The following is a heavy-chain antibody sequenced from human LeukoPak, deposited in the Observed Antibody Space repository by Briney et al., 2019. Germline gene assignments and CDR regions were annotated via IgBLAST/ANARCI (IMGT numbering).Heavy chain of an antibody. CDR3: AKRGVVIRVILVGFHKEACYFGS. Sequence: GGSLRLSCAVSGITLSNYGMSWVRQAPGKGLEWVAGISDSGGRTNYADSLKGRFTISRDNPKNTLYMQMNSLRAEDTAVYFCAKRGVVIRVILVGFHKEACYFGSWGQGALVTVSS. J-gene: IGHJ4*02. V-gene: IGHV3-23*01. D-gene: IGHD3-22*01. CDR2: ISDSGGRT. CDR1: GITLSNYG.